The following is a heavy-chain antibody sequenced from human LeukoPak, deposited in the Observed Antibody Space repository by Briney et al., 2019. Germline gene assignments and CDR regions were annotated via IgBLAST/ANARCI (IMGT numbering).Heavy chain of an antibody. Sequence: SETLSLTCTVSGGSISTSTYYWGWIRQPPGKGLEWIGEINHSGSTNYNPSLKSRVTISVDTSKNQLSLKLSSVTAADTAVYYCARPGRVRGVIVDYYYYYYYMDVWGKGTTVTVSS. J-gene: IGHJ6*03. CDR2: INHSGST. CDR3: ARPGRVRGVIVDYYYYYYYMDV. D-gene: IGHD3-10*01. V-gene: IGHV4-39*07. CDR1: GGSISTSTYY.